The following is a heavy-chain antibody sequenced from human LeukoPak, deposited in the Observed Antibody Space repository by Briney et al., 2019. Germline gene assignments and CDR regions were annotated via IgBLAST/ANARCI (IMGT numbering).Heavy chain of an antibody. Sequence: GSLRLSCAASGFTFSSYGMHWVRQAPGKGLEWVAVISYDGSNKYYADSVKGRFTISRDNSKNTLYLQMNSLRAEDTAVYYCAKYEGPWGQGTLVTVSS. V-gene: IGHV3-30*18. CDR1: GFTFSSYG. D-gene: IGHD3-16*01. J-gene: IGHJ4*02. CDR2: ISYDGSNK. CDR3: AKYEGP.